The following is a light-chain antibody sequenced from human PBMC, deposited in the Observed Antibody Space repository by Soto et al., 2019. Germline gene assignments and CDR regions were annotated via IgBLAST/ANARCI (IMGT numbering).Light chain of an antibody. CDR3: QQRSNWPPYT. CDR2: DAS. CDR1: QSVSSY. V-gene: IGKV3-11*01. J-gene: IGKJ2*01. Sequence: EIVLTQSPATLSLSPGERATLSCRASQSVSSYLAWYQQKPGQAPRLLIYDASNRATGIPARFSGSGSGTDFTLTISILEPEDFAVYSCQQRSNWPPYTFGQRTKLEIK.